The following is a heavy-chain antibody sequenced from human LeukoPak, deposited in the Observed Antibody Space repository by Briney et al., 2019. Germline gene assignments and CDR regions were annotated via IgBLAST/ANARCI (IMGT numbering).Heavy chain of an antibody. V-gene: IGHV1-2*02. CDR1: GYTFTGYY. J-gene: IGHJ4*02. CDR2: INPNSGGT. D-gene: IGHD3-22*01. Sequence: ASVKVSCKASGYTFTGYYMHWVRQAPGQGLEWMGWINPNSGGTNYAQKFQGRVTMTRDTSISTAYMELSRLRSDDTAVYYCARDTGGEYLLLHYFDYWGQGTLVTVSS. CDR3: ARDTGGEYLLLHYFDY.